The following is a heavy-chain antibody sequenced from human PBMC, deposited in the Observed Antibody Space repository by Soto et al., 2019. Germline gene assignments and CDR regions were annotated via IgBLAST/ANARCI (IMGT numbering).Heavy chain of an antibody. J-gene: IGHJ6*02. CDR1: GYSFTSYW. CDR3: ARHAYDFWIFHPNPGHYYLLYV. V-gene: IGHV5-51*01. Sequence: GESLKISCKGSGYSFTSYWIGWVRQMPGKGLEWMGIIYPGDSNTRYSPSLQGQVTISVDKSISTAYLQWSSLKATDTAMYYCARHAYDFWIFHPNPGHYYLLYVWAQGTTV. D-gene: IGHD3-3*01. CDR2: IYPGDSNT.